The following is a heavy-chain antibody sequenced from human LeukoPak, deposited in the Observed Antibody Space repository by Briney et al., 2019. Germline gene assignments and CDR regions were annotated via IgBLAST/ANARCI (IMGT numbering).Heavy chain of an antibody. CDR2: IYHSGST. CDR3: ARQIGYCSGGSCYSYFDY. D-gene: IGHD2-15*01. V-gene: IGHV4-38-2*01. J-gene: IGHJ4*02. CDR1: GYSISSGYY. Sequence: PSETLSLTCAVSGYSISSGYYWGWIRHPPGKGLEWIGSIYHSGSTYYNPSLKSRVTISVDTSKNQFSLKLSSVTAADTAVYYCARQIGYCSGGSCYSYFDYWGQGTLVTVSS.